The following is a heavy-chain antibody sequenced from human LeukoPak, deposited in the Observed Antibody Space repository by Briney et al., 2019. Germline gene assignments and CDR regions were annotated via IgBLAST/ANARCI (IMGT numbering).Heavy chain of an antibody. V-gene: IGHV4-59*08. CDR2: IYYSGDT. Sequence: PPETPSLTSTVSGDSISNYYWTWIRHPPPKGLERIGYIYYSGDTNYNPSLTSRVTISLDTAQNQFSLKLTSVTAADTAMYYCARRKAKTPNYFDYWGQGALVTVSS. CDR1: GDSISNYY. CDR3: ARRKAKTPNYFDY. J-gene: IGHJ4*02.